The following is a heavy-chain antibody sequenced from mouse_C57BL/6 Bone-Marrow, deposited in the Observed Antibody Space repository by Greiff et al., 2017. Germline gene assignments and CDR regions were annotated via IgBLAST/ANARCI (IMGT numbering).Heavy chain of an antibody. D-gene: IGHD1-1*01. CDR2: IYPGSGST. Sequence: QVHVKQPGAELVKPGASVKMSCKASGYTFTSYWITWVKQRPGQGLEWIGDIYPGSGSTNYNEKFKSKATLTVDTSSSTAYMQRSSLTSEDSAVYYCAGVVRYFDYWGQGTTLTVSS. V-gene: IGHV1-55*01. CDR1: GYTFTSYW. J-gene: IGHJ2*01. CDR3: AGVVRYFDY.